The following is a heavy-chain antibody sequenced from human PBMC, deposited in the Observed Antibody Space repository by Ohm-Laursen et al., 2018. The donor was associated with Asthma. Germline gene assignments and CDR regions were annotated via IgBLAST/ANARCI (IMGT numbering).Heavy chain of an antibody. CDR1: GIALSNAW. CDR2: VSSGDGTRK. J-gene: IGHJ4*02. Sequence: SLRLSCAASGIALSNAWMSWVRQAPGKGLEWVAAVSSGDGTRKYYADSVKGRFTISRDNSKNMLYLQMSSLRAEDTALYYCAKWSGTYPNYFLDYWGQGTLVTVAS. V-gene: IGHV3-30*18. D-gene: IGHD3-3*01. CDR3: AKWSGTYPNYFLDY.